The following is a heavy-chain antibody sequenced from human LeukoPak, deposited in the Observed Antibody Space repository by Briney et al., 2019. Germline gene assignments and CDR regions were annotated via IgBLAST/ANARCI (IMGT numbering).Heavy chain of an antibody. CDR2: IYYSGST. J-gene: IGHJ4*02. CDR1: GGSISSYY. Sequence: SETLSLTCTVSGGSISSYYWSWIRQPPGKGLEWIGYIYYSGSTNYNASLKSRVTISVDTSKNKFSLKLSSVTAADTAVYYCARNPGIAVAGTPLDYWGQGTLVTVSS. CDR3: ARNPGIAVAGTPLDY. D-gene: IGHD6-19*01. V-gene: IGHV4-59*01.